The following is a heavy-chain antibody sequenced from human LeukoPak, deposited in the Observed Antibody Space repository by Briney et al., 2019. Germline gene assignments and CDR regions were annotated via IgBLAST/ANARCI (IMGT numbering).Heavy chain of an antibody. V-gene: IGHV3-11*04. D-gene: IGHD5-12*01. J-gene: IGHJ4*02. CDR1: GFTFSNAW. CDR2: ISSSGSTI. Sequence: GGSLRLSCAASGFTFSNAWMSWVRQAPGKGLEWVSYISSSGSTIYYADSVKGRFTISRDNAKNSLYLQMNSLRAEDTAVYYCARVDIVATPYSYYFDYWGQGTLVTVSS. CDR3: ARVDIVATPYSYYFDY.